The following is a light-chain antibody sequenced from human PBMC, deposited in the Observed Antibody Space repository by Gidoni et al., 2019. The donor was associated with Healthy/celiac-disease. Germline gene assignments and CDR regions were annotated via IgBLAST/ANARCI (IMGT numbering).Light chain of an antibody. CDR1: QSVSSY. CDR2: DAS. CDR3: QQRSNWPPLT. Sequence: EIALTQSPATLSLSPGERATLSCRASQSVSSYLAWYQQKPGQAPRLLIYDASNRATGIPARFSGSVSGTDFTLTISSLEPEDFAVYYCQQRSNWPPLTFGGGTKVEIK. J-gene: IGKJ4*01. V-gene: IGKV3-11*01.